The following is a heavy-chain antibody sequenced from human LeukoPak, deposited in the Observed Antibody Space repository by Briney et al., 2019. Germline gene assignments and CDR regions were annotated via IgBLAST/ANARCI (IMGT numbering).Heavy chain of an antibody. Sequence: GASVKVSCKASGYTFTGYYMHWVRQAPGQGLEWMGWINPNSGGTNYAQKFQGRVTMTRDTSISTAYMELSRLRSDDTAVYYCARKLRITMVRGVSFGYYFDYWGQGTLVTVS. CDR2: INPNSGGT. V-gene: IGHV1-2*02. J-gene: IGHJ4*02. CDR3: ARKLRITMVRGVSFGYYFDY. D-gene: IGHD3-10*01. CDR1: GYTFTGYY.